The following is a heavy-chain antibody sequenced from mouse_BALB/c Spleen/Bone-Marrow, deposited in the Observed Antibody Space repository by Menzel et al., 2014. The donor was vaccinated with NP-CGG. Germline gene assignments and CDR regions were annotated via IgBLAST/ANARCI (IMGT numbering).Heavy chain of an antibody. Sequence: QVQLQQSGPELVKPGASVKISCKTSGYTFSYSWMNWVRQRPGQGLEWIGRIYPEDGDTNYNGRFKGKATLTADKSSNTTYMQLSSLTPVDSAVYFCARNPHYYAMDYWGQGTSVTVSS. CDR1: GYTFSYSW. V-gene: IGHV1-82*01. CDR2: IYPEDGDT. CDR3: ARNPHYYAMDY. J-gene: IGHJ4*01.